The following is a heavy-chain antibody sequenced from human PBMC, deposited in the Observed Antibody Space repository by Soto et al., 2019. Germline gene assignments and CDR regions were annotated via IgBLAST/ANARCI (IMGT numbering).Heavy chain of an antibody. J-gene: IGHJ4*01. CDR3: ARKLGYSDSEGCSLGY. CDR2: INPDNGDT. D-gene: IGHD3-22*01. Sequence: QVQLVQSGAEVKKPGASVKVSCKASGYTFIGYYIQCVRQAPGQRPVWMGWINPDNGDTKYAQKFQGRVTMTRDTASTKVFMELRGLTSDDTAVYFCARKLGYSDSEGCSLGYWGQGTPVTVSS. V-gene: IGHV1-2*02. CDR1: GYTFIGYY.